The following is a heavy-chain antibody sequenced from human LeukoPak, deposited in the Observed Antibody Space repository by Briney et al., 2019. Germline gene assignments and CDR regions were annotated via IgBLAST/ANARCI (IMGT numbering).Heavy chain of an antibody. CDR2: INPNSGGT. CDR1: GYTFTGYY. Sequence: ASVKVSCKASGYTFTGYYMHWVRQAPGQGLEWMGWINPNSGGTNYAQKLQGRVTMTTDTSTSTAYMELRSLRSDDTAVYYCARDRALYCSSTSCFKYYFDYWGQGTLVTVSS. V-gene: IGHV1-2*02. D-gene: IGHD2-2*01. J-gene: IGHJ4*02. CDR3: ARDRALYCSSTSCFKYYFDY.